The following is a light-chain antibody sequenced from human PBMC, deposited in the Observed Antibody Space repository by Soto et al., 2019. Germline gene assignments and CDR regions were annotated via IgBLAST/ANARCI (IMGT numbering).Light chain of an antibody. CDR2: AAS. Sequence: IVVTQSPGPLSLSPGERATLSCRASQNVDSNYLAWYQQKPGQAPRIIIFAASGRATGIPDRFSGSGSGTDFTLTISRLEPEDFAVYYCQQYGSSGTFGQGTKVDI. CDR3: QQYGSSGT. V-gene: IGKV3-20*01. J-gene: IGKJ1*01. CDR1: QNVDSNY.